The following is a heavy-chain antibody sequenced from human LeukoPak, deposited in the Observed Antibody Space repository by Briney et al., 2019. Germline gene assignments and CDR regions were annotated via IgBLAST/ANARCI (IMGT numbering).Heavy chain of an antibody. V-gene: IGHV1-46*01. CDR1: GYTFTSYY. Sequence: ASVKVSCKESGYTFTSYYMHWVRQAPGQGLEWMGVINPSGGSTSYAQKFQGRVTMTRDTSTSTVYMELGSLRSEDTAVYYCARGRSIAVAGGNWFDPWGQGTLVTVSS. CDR2: INPSGGST. J-gene: IGHJ5*02. CDR3: ARGRSIAVAGGNWFDP. D-gene: IGHD6-19*01.